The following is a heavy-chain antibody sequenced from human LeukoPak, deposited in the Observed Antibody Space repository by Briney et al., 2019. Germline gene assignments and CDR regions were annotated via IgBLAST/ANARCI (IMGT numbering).Heavy chain of an antibody. V-gene: IGHV4-59*12. CDR1: GGSISSYY. D-gene: IGHD2-15*01. CDR2: IYYSGST. Sequence: PSETLSLTCTVSGGSISSYYWSWIRQPPGKGLEWIGYIYYSGSTNYNPSLKSRVTISVDTSKNQFSLKLSSVTAADTAVYYCARAQGEGYCSGGSCFYFDYWGQGTLVTISS. CDR3: ARAQGEGYCSGGSCFYFDY. J-gene: IGHJ4*02.